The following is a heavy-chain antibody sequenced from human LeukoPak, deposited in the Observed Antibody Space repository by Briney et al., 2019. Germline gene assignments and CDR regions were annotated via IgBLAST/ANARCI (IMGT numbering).Heavy chain of an antibody. D-gene: IGHD1-26*01. V-gene: IGHV3-21*01. CDR1: GFTFSSYA. J-gene: IGHJ4*02. Sequence: GGSLRLSCAASGFTFSSYAMSWVRQAPGKGLEWVSSISTSSSYIYYADSVKGRFTISRGNAKNSLYLQMNSLRAEDTAVYYCARDRSYPPYYFDYWGQGTLVTVSS. CDR2: ISTSSSYI. CDR3: ARDRSYPPYYFDY.